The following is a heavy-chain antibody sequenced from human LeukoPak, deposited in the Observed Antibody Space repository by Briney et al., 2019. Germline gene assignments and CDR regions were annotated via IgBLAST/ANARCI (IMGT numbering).Heavy chain of an antibody. V-gene: IGHV3-74*01. CDR3: ARGGARLTSDDAFDL. Sequence: VGSLRLSCAASGVTFSSNWMHWVRQAPGKGLVWVSRITPDGSGTSYADSVKGRFTISRDNAKNTVHLQMSSLRVEDTAVYYGARGGARLTSDDAFDLWGQGTIVTVSS. D-gene: IGHD1-26*01. CDR1: GVTFSSNW. CDR2: ITPDGSGT. J-gene: IGHJ3*01.